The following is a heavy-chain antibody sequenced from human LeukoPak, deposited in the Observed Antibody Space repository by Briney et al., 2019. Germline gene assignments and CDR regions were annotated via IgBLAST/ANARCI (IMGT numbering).Heavy chain of an antibody. CDR3: TRHNYDRSGYGAFDI. CDR1: GFTFSNFW. J-gene: IGHJ3*02. D-gene: IGHD3-22*01. CDR2: IRSKTNNYAT. Sequence: GGSLRLSCAASGFTFSNFWMNWVRQASGKGLEWVGHIRSKTNNYATADAASVKGRFTFSRDDSKNTAYIQMNSLKTEDTAVYYCTRHNYDRSGYGAFDIWGQGTMVTVSS. V-gene: IGHV3-73*01.